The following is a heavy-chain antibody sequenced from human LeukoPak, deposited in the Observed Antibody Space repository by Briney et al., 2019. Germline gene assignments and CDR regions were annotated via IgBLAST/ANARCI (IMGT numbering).Heavy chain of an antibody. CDR2: INHSGRT. Sequence: PSETLSLTCAVYGGSFSGYYWNWIRQPPGKGLEWIGEINHSGRTNYNPSLKSRVTISVDTSKNQFSLKLSPETAADTAVYYCARHAVGTIQLWLRRRRAFDIWGQGTMVTVSS. J-gene: IGHJ3*02. V-gene: IGHV4-34*01. CDR1: GGSFSGYY. CDR3: ARHAVGTIQLWLRRRRAFDI. D-gene: IGHD5-18*01.